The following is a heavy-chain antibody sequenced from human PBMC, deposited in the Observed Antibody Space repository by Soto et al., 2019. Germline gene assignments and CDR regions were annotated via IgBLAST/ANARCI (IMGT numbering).Heavy chain of an antibody. CDR1: GYTFTSYG. Sequence: ASVKVSCKASGYTFTSYGISWVRQAPGQGLEWMGWISAYNGNTNYAQKLQGRVTMTTDTSTSTAYMELRSLRSDDMAVYYCARVYYYDSGGYSEGHGAFDIWGQGTMVTVSS. V-gene: IGHV1-18*03. CDR2: ISAYNGNT. J-gene: IGHJ3*02. CDR3: ARVYYYDSGGYSEGHGAFDI. D-gene: IGHD3-22*01.